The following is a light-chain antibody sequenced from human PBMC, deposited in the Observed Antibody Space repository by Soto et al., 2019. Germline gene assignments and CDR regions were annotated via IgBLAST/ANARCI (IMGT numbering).Light chain of an antibody. Sequence: QAVVTQSPSASASLGASVKLTCTLSSGHSSYAIAWHQQQPEKGPRYLMKLNSDGSHSKGDGIPDRFSGSSSGAERYLTISSLQSEDEADYYCQTWSSGTVLFGGGTKVTVL. CDR2: LNSDGSH. CDR1: SGHSSYA. J-gene: IGLJ2*01. V-gene: IGLV4-69*01. CDR3: QTWSSGTVL.